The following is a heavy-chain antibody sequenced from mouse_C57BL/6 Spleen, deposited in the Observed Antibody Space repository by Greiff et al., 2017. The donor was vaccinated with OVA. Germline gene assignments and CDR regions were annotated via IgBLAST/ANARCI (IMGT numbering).Heavy chain of an antibody. V-gene: IGHV1-82*01. J-gene: IGHJ4*01. CDR1: GYAFSSSW. Sequence: QVQLQQSGPELVKPGASVKISCKASGYAFSSSWMNWVKQRPGKGLEWIGRIYPGDGDTNYNGKFKGKATLTADKSSSTAYMQLSSLTSEDSAVYFCARSGYGSSNYYAMDYWGQGTSVTVSS. CDR2: IYPGDGDT. CDR3: ARSGYGSSNYYAMDY. D-gene: IGHD1-1*01.